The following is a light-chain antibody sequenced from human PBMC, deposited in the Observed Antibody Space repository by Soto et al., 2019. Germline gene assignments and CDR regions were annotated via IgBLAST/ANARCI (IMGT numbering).Light chain of an antibody. CDR3: QQLKSYPLS. CDR2: AAS. Sequence: DIPLTQSPSFLSASVGDRVTITCRTSQDISSYLAWYQQKPGKAPQLLISAASTLQSGVPSRFSGSRSGTEFTLTISSLQPEYFAAYYCQQLKSYPLSFGVGTKVEI. V-gene: IGKV1-9*01. J-gene: IGKJ4*01. CDR1: QDISSY.